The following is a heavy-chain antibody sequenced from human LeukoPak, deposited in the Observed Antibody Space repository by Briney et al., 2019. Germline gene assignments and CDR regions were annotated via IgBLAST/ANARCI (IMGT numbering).Heavy chain of an antibody. Sequence: PSETLSLTCTVSGGSISSYYWSWIRQPPGKGLEWIGYIYYSGSTNYNPSLKSRVTISVDTSKNQFSLKLSSVTAADTAVYYCARDRVTMVRGLWFDPWGQGTLVTVSS. CDR1: GGSISSYY. J-gene: IGHJ5*02. CDR3: ARDRVTMVRGLWFDP. V-gene: IGHV4-59*12. CDR2: IYYSGST. D-gene: IGHD3-10*01.